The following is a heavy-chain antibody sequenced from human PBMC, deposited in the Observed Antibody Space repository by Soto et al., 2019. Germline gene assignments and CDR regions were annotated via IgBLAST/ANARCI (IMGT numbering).Heavy chain of an antibody. CDR1: GYNFINYH. D-gene: IGHD6-19*01. CDR3: ALPKNTLGWYNF. V-gene: IGHV1-46*01. CDR2: INPNGGST. Sequence: QVQVVQSGAEVKKPGASVKVSCKTSGYNFINYHVHWVRQAPGQGLEWMGAINPNGGSTTYAQHLQGRITMTSDASTSTVYMDLSSLRSDDTAVYYCALPKNTLGWYNFWGQGSLVTVS. J-gene: IGHJ4*02.